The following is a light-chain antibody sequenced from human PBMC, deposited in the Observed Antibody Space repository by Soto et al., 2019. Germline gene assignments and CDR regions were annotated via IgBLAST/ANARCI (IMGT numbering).Light chain of an antibody. V-gene: IGLV2-14*03. J-gene: IGLJ1*01. CDR1: SSDIGSYDH. Sequence: QSALTQPASVSGSPGQSITISCSGTSSDIGSYDHVAWYQQFPGKSPKLIIYAVSDRPSGVSDRFSVSKSGNTASLTVSGLQAEDEADYYCSSYAGSNNYVFGTGTKVTVL. CDR3: SSYAGSNNYV. CDR2: AVS.